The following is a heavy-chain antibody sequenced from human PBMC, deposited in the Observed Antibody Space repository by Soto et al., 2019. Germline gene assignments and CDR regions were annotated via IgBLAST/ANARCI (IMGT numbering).Heavy chain of an antibody. CDR1: GYSFTSYW. CDR3: SSPTTVAGTLSGYYYYGMDV. Sequence: PGESLKISCKGSGYSFTSYWITWVRQMPGKGLEWMGRIDPSDSYTNYSPSFQGHVTISADKSISTAYLQWSSLKASDTVMYYCSSPTTVAGTLSGYYYYGMDVWGQGTTVTVSS. CDR2: IDPSDSYT. D-gene: IGHD6-19*01. V-gene: IGHV5-10-1*01. J-gene: IGHJ6*02.